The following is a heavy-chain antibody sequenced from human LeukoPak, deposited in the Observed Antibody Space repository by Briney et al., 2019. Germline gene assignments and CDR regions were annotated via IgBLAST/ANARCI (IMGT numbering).Heavy chain of an antibody. CDR3: ARDPGWGALDY. D-gene: IGHD3-16*01. V-gene: IGHV3-74*01. J-gene: IGHJ4*02. Sequence: GGSLRLSCAASGFTFSSYWMNWVRQAPGKGLVWVSRIASDGSSTTYADSVKGRFSISRDNAKNTLYLQMNSLRVEDTAVYYCARDPGWGALDYWGQGALVIVSS. CDR1: GFTFSSYW. CDR2: IASDGSST.